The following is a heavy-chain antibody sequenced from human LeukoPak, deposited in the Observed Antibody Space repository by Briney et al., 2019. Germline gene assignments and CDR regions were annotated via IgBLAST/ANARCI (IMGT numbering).Heavy chain of an antibody. CDR3: ARENEPARDFDL. Sequence: PSETLPLTCTVSGGSISSYYWSWIRQPPGKGLEWIGYIYYSGSTNYNPSLKSRVTISVDTSKNQFSLKLTSVTAADTAVYYCARENEPARDFDLWGRGTLVTVSS. D-gene: IGHD1-1*01. CDR2: IYYSGST. J-gene: IGHJ2*01. V-gene: IGHV4-59*01. CDR1: GGSISSYY.